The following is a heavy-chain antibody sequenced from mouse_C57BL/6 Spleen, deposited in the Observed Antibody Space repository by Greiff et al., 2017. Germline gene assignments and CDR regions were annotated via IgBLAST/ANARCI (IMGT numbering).Heavy chain of an antibody. CDR3: VTGWLLRYFDV. D-gene: IGHD2-3*01. CDR1: GYTFTDYN. CDR2: INPNNGGT. Sequence: EVQLQQSGPELVKPGASVKMSCKASGYTFTDYNMHWVKQSHGKSLEWIGYINPNNGGTSYNQKFKGKATLTVNKSSSTAYMELRSLTSEDSAVYYCVTGWLLRYFDVWGTGTTVTVSS. J-gene: IGHJ1*03. V-gene: IGHV1-22*01.